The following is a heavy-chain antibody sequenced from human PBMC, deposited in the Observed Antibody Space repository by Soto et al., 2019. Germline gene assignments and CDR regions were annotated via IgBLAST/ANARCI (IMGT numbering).Heavy chain of an antibody. D-gene: IGHD6-13*01. J-gene: IGHJ4*02. V-gene: IGHV3-30*03. CDR1: EFTFSSYG. Sequence: QVQLVESGGGVVQPGRSLRLSCAASEFTFSSYGMQWVRQSPGEGPEWVAIVTNDGSNQYYAESVKGRFTISTDNSKTTVFLEMDSLRPEDTAVYYCARSSGGSSWYPPDYWGQGTLVTVSS. CDR3: ARSSGGSSWYPPDY. CDR2: VTNDGSNQ.